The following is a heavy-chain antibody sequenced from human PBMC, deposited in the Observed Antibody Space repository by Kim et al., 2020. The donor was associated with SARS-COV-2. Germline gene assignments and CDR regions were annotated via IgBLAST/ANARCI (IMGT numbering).Heavy chain of an antibody. CDR2: INHSGST. V-gene: IGHV4-34*01. CDR1: GGSFSGYY. J-gene: IGHJ4*02. CDR3: ARETIWFGEVGEV. D-gene: IGHD3-10*01. Sequence: SETLSLTCAVYGGSFSGYYWSWIRQPPGKGLEWIGEINHSGSTNYNPSLKSRVTISVDTSKNQFSLKLSSVTAADTSVYYCARETIWFGEVGEVWGQGTLVTVSS.